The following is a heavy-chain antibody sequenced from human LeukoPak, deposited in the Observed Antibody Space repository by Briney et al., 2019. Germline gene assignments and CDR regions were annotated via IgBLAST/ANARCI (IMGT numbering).Heavy chain of an antibody. CDR1: GSSISSYY. J-gene: IGHJ4*02. V-gene: IGHV4-59*01. Sequence: SETLSLTCTVSGSSISSYYWSWIRQPPGKGLEWIGYIYYSGSTNYNPSLKSRVTISLDTSKNQFSLKLSSVTAADTAVYYCARETRITMVRGVTNYFDYWGQGTLVTVSS. CDR3: ARETRITMVRGVTNYFDY. CDR2: IYYSGST. D-gene: IGHD3-10*01.